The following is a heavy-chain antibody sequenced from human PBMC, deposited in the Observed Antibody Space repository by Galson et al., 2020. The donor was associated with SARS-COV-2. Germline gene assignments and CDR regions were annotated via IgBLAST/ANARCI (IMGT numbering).Heavy chain of an antibody. CDR2: ISSSSSDI. Sequence: GESLKISCAASGFTFSTYNMNWVRQAPGKGLEWVSSISSSSSDIFYADSVKGRFTISRDNAKNSLYLQMTSLRAEDTAVYYCARTISGEYYYVWGQGTTVTVSS. D-gene: IGHD1-26*01. CDR1: GFTFSTYN. V-gene: IGHV3-21*01. J-gene: IGHJ6*02. CDR3: ARTISGEYYYV.